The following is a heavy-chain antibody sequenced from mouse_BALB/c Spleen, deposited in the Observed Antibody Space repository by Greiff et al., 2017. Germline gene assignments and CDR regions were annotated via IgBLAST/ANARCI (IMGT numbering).Heavy chain of an antibody. CDR3: ARDYYGSSYGY. CDR1: GYTFTSYW. Sequence: QVQLQQPGAELVKPGASVKLSCKASGYTFTSYWMHWVKQRPGQGLEWIGYINPSTGYTEYNQKFKDKATLTADKSSSTAYMQLSSLTSEDSAVYYCARDYYGSSYGYWGQGTTLTVSS. J-gene: IGHJ2*01. CDR2: INPSTGYT. D-gene: IGHD1-1*01. V-gene: IGHV1-7*01.